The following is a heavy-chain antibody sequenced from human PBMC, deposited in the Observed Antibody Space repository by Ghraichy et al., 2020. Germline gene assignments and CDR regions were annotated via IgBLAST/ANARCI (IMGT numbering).Heavy chain of an antibody. CDR1: GDNVSSNSAA. CDR3: ARQYYDFWSGSATTLSLFDP. V-gene: IGHV6-1*01. CDR2: TYYRSKWYN. D-gene: IGHD3-3*01. Sequence: TLSLTCAISGDNVSSNSAAWNWIRQSPSRGLEWLGRTYYRSKWYNDYTISVKSRITINPDTSKNQFSLQLNSVTPEDTAVYYCARQYYDFWSGSATTLSLFDPWGQGTLVTVSS. J-gene: IGHJ5*02.